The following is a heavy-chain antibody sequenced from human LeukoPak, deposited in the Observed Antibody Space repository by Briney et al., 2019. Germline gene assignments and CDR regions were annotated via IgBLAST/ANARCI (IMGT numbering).Heavy chain of an antibody. V-gene: IGHV4-61*02. D-gene: IGHD3-22*01. J-gene: IGHJ4*02. Sequence: SETLSLTCTVSGGSISSGSYYWRWIRQPAGTGLEWIGRIYTSGSTNYNPSLKSRVTISVDTSKNQFSLKLSSVTAADTAVYYCAREAKSYYYDSSGYYSEALYFDYWGQGTMVTVSS. CDR3: AREAKSYYYDSSGYYSEALYFDY. CDR1: GGSISSGSYY. CDR2: IYTSGST.